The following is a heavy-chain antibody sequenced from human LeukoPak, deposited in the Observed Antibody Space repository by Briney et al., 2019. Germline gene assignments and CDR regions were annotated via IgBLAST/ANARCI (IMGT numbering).Heavy chain of an antibody. CDR2: IYYSGST. J-gene: IGHJ5*02. V-gene: IGHV4-59*01. CDR1: GGSISSYY. CDR3: ARVGYYYESSGYYRRDNWFDP. D-gene: IGHD3-22*01. Sequence: SETLSLTCTVSGGSISSYYWSWIRQPPGKGLEWIGYIYYSGSTNYNPSLKSRVTISVDTSQNQFSLKLSSVTAADTAVYYCARVGYYYESSGYYRRDNWFDPWGQGILVTVPS.